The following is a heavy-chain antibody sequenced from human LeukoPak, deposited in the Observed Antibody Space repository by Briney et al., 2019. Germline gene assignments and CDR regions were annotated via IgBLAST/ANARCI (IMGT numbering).Heavy chain of an antibody. CDR1: GFTFSSYC. V-gene: IGHV3-48*04. J-gene: IGHJ6*04. CDR3: AELGITMIGGV. D-gene: IGHD3-10*02. CDR2: ISSSSSTI. Sequence: GGSLRLSRAASGFTFSSYCMNWVRPAPGKGLEWVSYISSSSSTIYYADSVKGRFTISRDNAKNSLYLQMNSLRAEDTAVYYCAELGITMIGGVWGKGTTVTISS.